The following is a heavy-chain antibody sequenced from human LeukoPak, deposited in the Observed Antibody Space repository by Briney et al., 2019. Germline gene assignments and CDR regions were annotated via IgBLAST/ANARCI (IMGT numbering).Heavy chain of an antibody. CDR3: AKYYYDSSGYYSSPPFFDY. CDR1: GFTFSSYA. V-gene: IGHV3-23*01. J-gene: IGHJ4*02. CDR2: ISGSGGST. Sequence: PGGSLRLSCAASGFTFSSYAMSWVRQAPGKGLEWVSAISGSGGSTYYADSVKGRFTISRDNSKNTLYLQMNSLRAEDTAVYYCAKYYYDSSGYYSSPPFFDYWGQGTLVTVSS. D-gene: IGHD3-22*01.